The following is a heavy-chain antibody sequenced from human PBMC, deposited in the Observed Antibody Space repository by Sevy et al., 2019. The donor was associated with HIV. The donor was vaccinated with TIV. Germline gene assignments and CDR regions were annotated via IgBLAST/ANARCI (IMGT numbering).Heavy chain of an antibody. Sequence: SETLSLTCTVSGGSISSYYWSWIRQPPGKGLEWIGYIYYSGSTNYNPSLKSRVTISVDTSKNQFSLKLSSVTAADTAVYYCAGLKAFYYYGIDVWGQGTTVTVSS. J-gene: IGHJ6*02. CDR2: IYYSGST. CDR3: AGLKAFYYYGIDV. V-gene: IGHV4-59*01. CDR1: GGSISSYY.